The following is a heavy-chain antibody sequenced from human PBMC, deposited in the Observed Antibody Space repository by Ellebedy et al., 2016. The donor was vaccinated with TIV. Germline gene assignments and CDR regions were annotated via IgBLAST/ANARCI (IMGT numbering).Heavy chain of an antibody. CDR1: GFTFSKAW. CDR2: LKSKSDGGRT. D-gene: IGHD3-10*01. J-gene: IGHJ3*02. CDR3: LADPEDYYALQI. Sequence: GESLKISXAASGFTFSKAWMTWVRQAPGKGLEWVGRLKSKSDGGRTDYAAPVKGRFTISRDDSKDTLYLDMNSLKTEDTGVYYCLADPEDYYALQIWGQGTMVTVSS. V-gene: IGHV3-15*01.